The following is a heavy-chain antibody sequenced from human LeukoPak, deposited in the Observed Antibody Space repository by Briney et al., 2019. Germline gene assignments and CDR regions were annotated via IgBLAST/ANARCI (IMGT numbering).Heavy chain of an antibody. CDR2: ISSSSSYI. J-gene: IGHJ4*02. Sequence: GGSLRLSCAASGFTFSSYSMNWVRQAPGKGLEWVSSISSSSSYIYYADSVKGRFTISRDNAKNSLYLQMNSLRAEDTAAYYYARAGGLYCSGGSCYFYWGQGTLVTVSS. D-gene: IGHD2-15*01. CDR3: ARAGGLYCSGGSCYFY. V-gene: IGHV3-21*01. CDR1: GFTFSSYS.